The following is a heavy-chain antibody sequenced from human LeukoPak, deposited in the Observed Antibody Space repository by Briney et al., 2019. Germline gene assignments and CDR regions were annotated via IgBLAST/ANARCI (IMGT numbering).Heavy chain of an antibody. CDR3: AREYQLLAPWFDP. J-gene: IGHJ5*02. CDR1: GGSISSYY. D-gene: IGHD2-2*01. V-gene: IGHV4-34*01. CDR2: INHSGST. Sequence: SETLSLTCTVSGGSISSYYWSWIRQPPGKGLEWIGEINHSGSTNYNPSLKSRVTISVDTSKNQFSLKLSSVTAADTAVYYCAREYQLLAPWFDPWGQGTLVTVSS.